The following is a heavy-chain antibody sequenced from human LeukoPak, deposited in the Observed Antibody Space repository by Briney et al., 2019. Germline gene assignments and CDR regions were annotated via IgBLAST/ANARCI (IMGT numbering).Heavy chain of an antibody. Sequence: AGGSLRLSCAASGFTFSSYSMNWVRQAPGKGLEWVSSISSSSSYIYYADSVKGRFTISRDNSKNTLYLQMNSLRAEDTAVYYCAKSARVYGDYWYFDLWGRGTLVTVS. D-gene: IGHD4-17*01. CDR2: ISSSSSYI. V-gene: IGHV3-21*01. CDR3: AKSARVYGDYWYFDL. J-gene: IGHJ2*01. CDR1: GFTFSSYS.